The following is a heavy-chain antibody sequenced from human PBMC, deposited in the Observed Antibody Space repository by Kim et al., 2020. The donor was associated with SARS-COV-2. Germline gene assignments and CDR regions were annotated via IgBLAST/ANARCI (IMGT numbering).Heavy chain of an antibody. CDR1: GFPFSSYA. CDR3: ARQGGPYYGDYPTDY. V-gene: IGHV3-30-3*01. D-gene: IGHD4-17*01. J-gene: IGHJ4*02. CDR2: ISYDGSNK. Sequence: GGSLRLSCAASGFPFSSYAMHWVRQAPGKGLEWVALISYDGSNKYYADSVKGRFTISRDNFENTLYLQMNSLRAEDTAVYYCARQGGPYYGDYPTDYWGQGTLVTVSS.